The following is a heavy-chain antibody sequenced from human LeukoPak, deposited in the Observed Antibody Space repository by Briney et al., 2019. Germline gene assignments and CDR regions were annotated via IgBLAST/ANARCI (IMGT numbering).Heavy chain of an antibody. D-gene: IGHD2-15*01. J-gene: IGHJ4*02. CDR3: ARQGYCSGGSCYTLDY. V-gene: IGHV4-38-2*01. Sequence: SETLSLTCAVSGYSISSGYYWGWIRQPPGKGLEWIGSIYHSGSTYYNPSLKSRVTISVDTYKNQFSLKLSSVTAADTAVYYCARQGYCSGGSCYTLDYWGQGTLVTVSS. CDR2: IYHSGST. CDR1: GYSISSGYY.